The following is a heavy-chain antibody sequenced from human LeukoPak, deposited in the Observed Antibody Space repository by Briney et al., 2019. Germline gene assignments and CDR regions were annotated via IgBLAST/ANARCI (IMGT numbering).Heavy chain of an antibody. CDR1: GYTFTSYG. CDR3: ARVSGVYYYDSSGYDY. J-gene: IGHJ4*02. D-gene: IGHD3-22*01. Sequence: ASVKVSRKASGYTFTSYGISWVRQAPGQGLEWMGWISAYNGNTNYAQKLQGRVTMTTDTSTSTAYMELRSLRSDDTAVYYCARVSGVYYYDSSGYDYWGQGTLVTVSS. V-gene: IGHV1-18*01. CDR2: ISAYNGNT.